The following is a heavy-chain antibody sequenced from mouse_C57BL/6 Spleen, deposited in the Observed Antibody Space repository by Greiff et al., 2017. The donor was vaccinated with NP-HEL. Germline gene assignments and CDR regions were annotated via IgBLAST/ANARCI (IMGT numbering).Heavy chain of an antibody. J-gene: IGHJ2*01. CDR2: IHPNSGST. Sequence: QVQLQQSGAELVKPGASVKLSCKASGYTFTSYWMHWVKQRPGQGLEWIGMIHPNSGSTNYNEKFKSKATLTVDKSSSTAYMQLSSLTSEDSAVYNCARWATVVRYFDYWGQGTTLTVSS. CDR3: ARWATVVRYFDY. CDR1: GYTFTSYW. V-gene: IGHV1-64*01. D-gene: IGHD1-1*01.